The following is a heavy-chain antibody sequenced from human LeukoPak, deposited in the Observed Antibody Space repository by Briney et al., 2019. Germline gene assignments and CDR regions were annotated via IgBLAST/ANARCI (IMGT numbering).Heavy chain of an antibody. CDR1: CFPFISYE. D-gene: IGHD2-15*01. V-gene: IGHV3-48*03. CDR2: ISSSAI. J-gene: IGHJ4*02. Sequence: GGALRLSCAAPCFPFISYEMNWVRQTPSKTPESASYISSSAIYYADAVKGRFTISRDNAKNSLYLQMNSLTAEDTAVYYCARASLYCSGASCNHRGIDYWGQGTLVTVSS. CDR3: ARASLYCSGASCNHRGIDY.